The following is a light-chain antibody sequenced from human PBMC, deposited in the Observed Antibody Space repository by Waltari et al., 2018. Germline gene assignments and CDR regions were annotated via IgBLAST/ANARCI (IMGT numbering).Light chain of an antibody. Sequence: DIVMTQSPDSLTVSLGERATINCKSIQSVLYSPNNKNYLAWYQQKPGQPPKLLVYWASTRESGVPDRFSGSGSGTDFTLTISSLQAEDVAVYYCQQYYSTPITFGQGTRLEIK. CDR1: QSVLYSPNNKNY. CDR3: QQYYSTPIT. CDR2: WAS. V-gene: IGKV4-1*01. J-gene: IGKJ5*01.